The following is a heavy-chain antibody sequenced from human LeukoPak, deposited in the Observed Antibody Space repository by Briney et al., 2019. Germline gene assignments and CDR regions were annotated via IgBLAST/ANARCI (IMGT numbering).Heavy chain of an antibody. CDR3: ATSGFSGYDHPS. Sequence: GRSLRLSCAASGFTFRSYSMAWVRLAPGKGLEWVSVIRGGADDTSYADSVKGRFTISRDNSKNTLFLQMDGLRVEDTAVYYCATSGFSGYDHPSWGQGTLVTVSS. J-gene: IGHJ5*02. D-gene: IGHD5-12*01. CDR2: IRGGADDT. CDR1: GFTFRSYS. V-gene: IGHV3-23*01.